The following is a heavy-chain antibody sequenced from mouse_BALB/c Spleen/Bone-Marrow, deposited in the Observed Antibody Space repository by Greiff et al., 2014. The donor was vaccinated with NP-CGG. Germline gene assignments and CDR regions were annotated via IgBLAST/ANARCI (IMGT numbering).Heavy chain of an antibody. Sequence: VQLQESGPGLVQPSQSLSITCTVSGFSLTSYGVHWVRQSPGKGLEWLGVIWRGGSTDYNAAFMSRLSITKDNSKSQVFSKMNSLQADDTAIYYCAKNLRGNYVRAMDYWGQGTSVTVSS. D-gene: IGHD2-1*01. CDR3: AKNLRGNYVRAMDY. CDR1: GFSLTSYG. J-gene: IGHJ4*01. V-gene: IGHV2-5*01. CDR2: IWRGGST.